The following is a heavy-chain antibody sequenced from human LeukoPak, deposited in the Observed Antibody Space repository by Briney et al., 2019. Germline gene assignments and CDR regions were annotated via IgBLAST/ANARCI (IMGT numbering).Heavy chain of an antibody. CDR2: MHHSGRT. V-gene: IGHV4-4*02. J-gene: IGHJ5*02. CDR3: ARAQEGCSRASCYLEP. Sequence: SETLSLTCAISGASISSTNWWIWVRQPPGKGLEWIGEMHHSGRTNYNPSLKGRITISVDKSKNQVFLRLNSVAAADTALYYCARAQEGCSRASCYLEPWGQGTLVTVSS. D-gene: IGHD2-2*01. CDR1: GASISSTNW.